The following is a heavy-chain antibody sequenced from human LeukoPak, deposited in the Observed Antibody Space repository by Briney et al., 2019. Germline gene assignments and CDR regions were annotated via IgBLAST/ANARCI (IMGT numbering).Heavy chain of an antibody. Sequence: GRSLRLSCAASGFTFSSYGMHWVRQAPGKGLEWVAVISYDGSNKYYADSVKGRFTISRDNSKLQMNSLRAEDTAVYYCAKGGSGWSYVVFGDYWGQGTLVTVSS. V-gene: IGHV3-30*18. CDR2: ISYDGSNK. CDR3: AKGGSGWSYVVFGDY. CDR1: GFTFSSYG. D-gene: IGHD6-19*01. J-gene: IGHJ4*02.